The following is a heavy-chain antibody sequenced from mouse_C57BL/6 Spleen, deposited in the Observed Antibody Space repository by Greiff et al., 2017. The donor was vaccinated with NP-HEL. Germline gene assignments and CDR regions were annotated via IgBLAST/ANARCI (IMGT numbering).Heavy chain of an antibody. CDR1: GFTFSSYG. CDR2: ISSGGSYT. V-gene: IGHV5-6*01. J-gene: IGHJ3*01. Sequence: EVQGVESGGDLVKPGGSLKLSCAASGFTFSSYGMSWVRQTPDKRLEWVATISSGGSYTYYPDSVKGRFTISRDNAKNTLYLQMSSLKSEDTAMYYCARPYDYDDDWFAYWGQGTLVTVSA. D-gene: IGHD2-4*01. CDR3: ARPYDYDDDWFAY.